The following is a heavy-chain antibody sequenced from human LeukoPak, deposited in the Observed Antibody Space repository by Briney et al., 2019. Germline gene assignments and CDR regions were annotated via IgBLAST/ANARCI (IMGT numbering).Heavy chain of an antibody. V-gene: IGHV1-18*01. CDR1: GYTFNDYG. CDR2: ISTYNDDV. J-gene: IGHJ3*01. Sequence: ASVKDSCKGSGYTFNDYGVSWVRQAPGQGLEWMGWISTYNDDVDYAQKVQGRVTMTTDTSTSTAYMELRSLRSDDTAVYYCARQSGPGSAFDLWGQGTMVTVSS. CDR3: ARQSGPGSAFDL. D-gene: IGHD3-10*01.